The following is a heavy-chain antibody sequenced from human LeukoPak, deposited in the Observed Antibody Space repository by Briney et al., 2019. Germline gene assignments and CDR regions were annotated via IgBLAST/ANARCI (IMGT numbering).Heavy chain of an antibody. CDR2: INPNSGGT. J-gene: IGHJ5*02. CDR3: ARGYCSSTSCYEDWFDP. D-gene: IGHD2-2*01. Sequence: ASVKVSCKASGYTFTGYYMRWVRQAPGQGLEWMGWINPNSGGTNYAQKFQGRVTMTRDTSISTAYMELSRLRSDDTAVYYCARGYCSSTSCYEDWFDPWGQGTLVTVSS. CDR1: GYTFTGYY. V-gene: IGHV1-2*02.